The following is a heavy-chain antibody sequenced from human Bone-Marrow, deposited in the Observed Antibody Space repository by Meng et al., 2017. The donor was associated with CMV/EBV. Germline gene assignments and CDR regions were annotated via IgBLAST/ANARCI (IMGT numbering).Heavy chain of an antibody. D-gene: IGHD2-21*01. V-gene: IGHV3-7*01. CDR2: IEPDGSSF. Sequence: GGSLRLSCEASGLIFSRSWMTWVRQAPGKGLEWVANIEPDGSSFYYAGSVRGRFTISRDNAKKSLYLQMNSLRAEDTAVYYYASGDFHDSWGQGTLVTVSS. CDR1: GLIFSRSW. J-gene: IGHJ4*02. CDR3: ASGDFHDS.